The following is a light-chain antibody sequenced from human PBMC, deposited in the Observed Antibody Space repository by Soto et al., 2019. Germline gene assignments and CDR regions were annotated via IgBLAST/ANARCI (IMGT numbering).Light chain of an antibody. Sequence: DIQMTQSPSSLSASVGDRVTISCRASQSIATYLNWYQQKPGNAPKLLIYAASSLQGGVPSRFSGSGSGTDFTLTISSLQPEDFATYYCQQSYSTMFTFGQGTKLEIK. J-gene: IGKJ2*01. CDR3: QQSYSTMFT. CDR1: QSIATY. V-gene: IGKV1-39*01. CDR2: AAS.